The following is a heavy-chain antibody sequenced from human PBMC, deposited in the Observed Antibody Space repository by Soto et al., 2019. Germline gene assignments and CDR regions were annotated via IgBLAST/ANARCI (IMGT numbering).Heavy chain of an antibody. CDR3: ASRYCSSTSCGPGLFDS. J-gene: IGHJ4*02. D-gene: IGHD2-2*01. Sequence: EVQLLESGGGLVLPGGSLRLSCAASGFTFSNYVMSWVRQAPGKGLEWCSAIGNSGGNTYYADSVKGRFTISRDNSKNSLYLQMNSLRVADTALYYCASRYCSSTSCGPGLFDSWGPGTLVTVSS. V-gene: IGHV3-23*01. CDR2: IGNSGGNT. CDR1: GFTFSNYV.